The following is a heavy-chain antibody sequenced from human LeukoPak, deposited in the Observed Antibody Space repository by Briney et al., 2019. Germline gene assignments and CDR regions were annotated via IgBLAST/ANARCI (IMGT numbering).Heavy chain of an antibody. D-gene: IGHD6-19*01. CDR1: GFTFSSYA. CDR3: ARGGRGWFAGY. CDR2: ISGSGETT. V-gene: IGHV3-23*01. J-gene: IGHJ4*02. Sequence: GGSLRLSCAASGFTFSSYAMNWVRQAPGKGLEWVSDISGSGETTYYADSVKGRFTISRDNSKNTLYLQMNSLRAEDTAVYYCARGGRGWFAGYWGQGTLVTVSS.